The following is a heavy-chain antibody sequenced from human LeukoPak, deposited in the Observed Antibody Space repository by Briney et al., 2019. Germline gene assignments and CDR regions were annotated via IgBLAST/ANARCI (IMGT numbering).Heavy chain of an antibody. CDR1: DDSIYTNKW. Sequence: PSGTLSLTCAVFDDSIYTNKWWSWVRQPPGKGLEWIGEVSQTGTTYYDPSLTGRITISVDRSRNQFSLTLRSATAADTGVYYCASHMAVPGTRGFDDWGQGNPVTVSS. V-gene: IGHV4-4*02. D-gene: IGHD6-19*01. CDR2: VSQTGTT. J-gene: IGHJ4*02. CDR3: ASHMAVPGTRGFDD.